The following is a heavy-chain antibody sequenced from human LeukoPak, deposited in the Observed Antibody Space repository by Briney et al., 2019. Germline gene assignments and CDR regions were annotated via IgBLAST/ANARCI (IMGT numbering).Heavy chain of an antibody. CDR1: GGSMNNYY. CDR2: IHHSGST. J-gene: IGHJ5*02. Sequence: PSETLSLTCTVSGGSMNNYYWTCIRHPPGKGLEWIGYIHHSGSTNYNPSLKSRITISLDTSKDQFSLKLSSVTAADTAVYYCARVVIHYDILTGYYVGNNWFDPWGQGTLVTVSS. D-gene: IGHD3-9*01. V-gene: IGHV4-59*01. CDR3: ARVVIHYDILTGYYVGNNWFDP.